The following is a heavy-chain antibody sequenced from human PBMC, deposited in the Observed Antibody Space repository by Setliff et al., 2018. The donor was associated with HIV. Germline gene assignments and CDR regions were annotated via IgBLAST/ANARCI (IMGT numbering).Heavy chain of an antibody. Sequence: ASVKVSCKASVYTFTGYYMHWVRQAPGQGLEWMGWINPNSGGTNYAQKFQGRVTMTRDTSISTAYMELSRLRSDDTAVYYCARDLITMVRGVTPFDYWGQGTLVTVSS. CDR3: ARDLITMVRGVTPFDY. V-gene: IGHV1-2*02. J-gene: IGHJ4*02. CDR2: INPNSGGT. D-gene: IGHD3-10*01. CDR1: VYTFTGYY.